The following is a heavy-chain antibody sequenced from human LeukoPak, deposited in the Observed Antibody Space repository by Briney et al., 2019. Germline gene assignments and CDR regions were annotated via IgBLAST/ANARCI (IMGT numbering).Heavy chain of an antibody. Sequence: SETLSLTCTVSGGSISSYYWSWIRLPPGKGLEWIGYIYYSGSTNYNPSLRSRVTISVDTSKNQFSLKLSSVTAADTAVYYCARSSESYDSSGYYSYYFDYWGQGTLVTVSS. CDR2: IYYSGST. CDR1: GGSISSYY. J-gene: IGHJ4*02. V-gene: IGHV4-59*01. CDR3: ARSSESYDSSGYYSYYFDY. D-gene: IGHD3-22*01.